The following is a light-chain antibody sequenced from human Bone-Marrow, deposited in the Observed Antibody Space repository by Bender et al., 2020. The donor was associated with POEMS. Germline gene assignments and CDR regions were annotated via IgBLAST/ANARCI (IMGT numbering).Light chain of an antibody. CDR2: SSH. J-gene: IGLJ3*02. Sequence: QSVLTQPPSASGTPGQRVTISCSGGSSNIGAHAVNWYQHLPGTAPKLLIYSSHRRPSEVPDRFSGSRSGTSASLAISGLQSEDEADYFCSLYEPTTTLWVFGGGTKLTVL. V-gene: IGLV1-44*01. CDR3: SLYEPTTTLWV. CDR1: SSNIGAHA.